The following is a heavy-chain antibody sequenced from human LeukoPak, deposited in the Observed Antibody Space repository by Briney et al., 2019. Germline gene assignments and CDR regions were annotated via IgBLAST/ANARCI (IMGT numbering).Heavy chain of an antibody. J-gene: IGHJ3*02. V-gene: IGHV1-18*01. D-gene: IGHD2-15*01. CDR1: GYTFTNYG. CDR2: TSAYNGNT. CDR3: ARDFVGVCSGGSCYLDAFDI. Sequence: ASVKVSCKASGYTFTNYGVSWVRQAPGQGLEWMGWTSAYNGNTNYAQKLQGRVTMTTDTSTSTAYMELRSLRSDDTAVYYCARDFVGVCSGGSCYLDAFDIWGQGTMVTVSS.